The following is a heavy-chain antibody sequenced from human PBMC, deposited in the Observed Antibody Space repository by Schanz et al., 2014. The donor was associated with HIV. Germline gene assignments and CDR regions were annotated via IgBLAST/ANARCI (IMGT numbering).Heavy chain of an antibody. CDR3: AKSSGWLYAHFDY. J-gene: IGHJ4*02. CDR2: VNGDGSSA. D-gene: IGHD3-9*01. V-gene: IGHV3-74*02. Sequence: EVQLVESGGGLVKPGGSLRLSCAASGFTFSSYWMHWVRQPPGKGLVWVSRVNGDGSSAAYADSVKGRFTISRDNSKNTLYLQMHSLRAEDTAVYYCAKSSGWLYAHFDYWGQGTLVTVSP. CDR1: GFTFSSYW.